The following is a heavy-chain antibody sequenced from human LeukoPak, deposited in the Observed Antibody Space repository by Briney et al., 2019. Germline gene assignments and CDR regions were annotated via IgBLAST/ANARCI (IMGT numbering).Heavy chain of an antibody. CDR1: GYTFTWYD. Sequence: GASVKVSCTASGYTFTWYDINWVRQATGQGLEWMGWMNPKSGNTGHAQKFQGRVTITRDTSISTVYMELSSLRSEDTAVYFCARVDGSPDYWGPGTLVTVSS. J-gene: IGHJ4*02. CDR2: MNPKSGNT. CDR3: ARVDGSPDY. V-gene: IGHV1-8*03. D-gene: IGHD2-15*01.